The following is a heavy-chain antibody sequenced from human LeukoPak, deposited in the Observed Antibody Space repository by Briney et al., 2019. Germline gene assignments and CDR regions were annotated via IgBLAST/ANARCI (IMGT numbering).Heavy chain of an antibody. CDR1: GDSISRDRYY. Sequence: SGTLSLTCTVSGDSISRDRYYWAWIRQPPGKGLEWIGTIYHSGNSYSNPSLTSRVIISVDTSKNQFSMKLTSVTAADAAIYYCARRALYGSGSYFDFWGQGTLVIVSS. D-gene: IGHD3-10*01. J-gene: IGHJ4*02. V-gene: IGHV4-39*07. CDR2: IYHSGNS. CDR3: ARRALYGSGSYFDF.